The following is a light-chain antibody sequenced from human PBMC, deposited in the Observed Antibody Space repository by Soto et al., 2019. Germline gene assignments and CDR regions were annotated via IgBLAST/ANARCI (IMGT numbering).Light chain of an antibody. V-gene: IGLV1-40*01. CDR3: QSYDSSLSVLYV. CDR1: GSNIGAGYD. CDR2: GSS. Sequence: QSVLTQPPSVSGAPGQRVSISCTGSGSNIGAGYDVHWFQQLPGTAPKLLIYGSSNRPSGVPDRFSGSKSGTSASLAITGLQAEDEADYYCQSYDSSLSVLYVFGTGTKLTVL. J-gene: IGLJ1*01.